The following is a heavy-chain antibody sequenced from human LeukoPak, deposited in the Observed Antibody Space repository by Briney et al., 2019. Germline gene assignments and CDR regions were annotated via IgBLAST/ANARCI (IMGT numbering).Heavy chain of an antibody. Sequence: GGSLRLSCAASGFTFVNYAMSWVRQAPGKGLEWVSAVVGDGATTFYADSVKGRFIISRDNAKNSLYLQMNSLRAEDTAVYYCARDYGDYWFDPWGQGTLVTVSS. V-gene: IGHV3-23*01. CDR2: VVGDGATT. CDR1: GFTFVNYA. J-gene: IGHJ5*02. CDR3: ARDYGDYWFDP. D-gene: IGHD4-17*01.